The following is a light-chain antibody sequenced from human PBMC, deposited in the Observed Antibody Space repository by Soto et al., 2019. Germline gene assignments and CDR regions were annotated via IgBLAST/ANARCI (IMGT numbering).Light chain of an antibody. CDR3: QQYNNWPVT. CDR2: DTS. CDR1: QSVSST. V-gene: IGKV3-15*01. Sequence: EIVMTQSPATLSVSPGQRATLSCRASQSVSSTLSWYQQKPGQAPRLLIYDTSTRATGIPARFSGSGSAAEFTPTISSLQSDDFADYYCQQYNNWPVTFGPGTKVDIK. J-gene: IGKJ3*01.